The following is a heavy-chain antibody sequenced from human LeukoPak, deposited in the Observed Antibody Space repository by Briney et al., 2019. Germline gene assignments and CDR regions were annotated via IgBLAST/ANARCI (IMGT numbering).Heavy chain of an antibody. Sequence: GGSLRLSCAASGFTFRSYWMTWVCQAPGKELEWVSSISSSGDKIHYVDSLKGRFTISRDNAKNSLFLQMNGLRVEDTAVYYCARDVNTIYGRYFDYWGQGTVVAVSS. D-gene: IGHD3-3*01. CDR3: ARDVNTIYGRYFDY. J-gene: IGHJ4*02. CDR1: GFTFRSYW. V-gene: IGHV3-21*01. CDR2: ISSSGDKI.